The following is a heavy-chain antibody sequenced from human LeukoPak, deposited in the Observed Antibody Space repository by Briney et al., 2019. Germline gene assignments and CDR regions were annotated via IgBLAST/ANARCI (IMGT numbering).Heavy chain of an antibody. CDR2: ISSSTTYI. V-gene: IGHV3-21*01. CDR1: GFTFSSYI. D-gene: IGHD6-19*01. J-gene: IGHJ4*02. CDR3: ARDSGWYGTFDY. Sequence: GGSLRLSCAASGFTFSSYILNWVRQAPGKGLEWVSSISSSTTYIYYADSVKGRFTISRDNAKNSLYLQMNSLRAEDTAVYYCARDSGWYGTFDYWGQGTLVTVSS.